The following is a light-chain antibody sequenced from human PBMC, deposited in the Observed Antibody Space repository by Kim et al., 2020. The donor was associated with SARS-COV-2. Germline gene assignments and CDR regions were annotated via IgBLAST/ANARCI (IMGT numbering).Light chain of an antibody. V-gene: IGLV2-23*02. Sequence: QSALTQPASVSGSPGQSITISCTGTNSDVGTYNLVSWYQQHPGKAPKLIIYEVTKRPSGLSNRFSGSKSGNTASLTISGLQAEDEADYYCCSYAGPTPSLIIFGGGTQLTVL. J-gene: IGLJ2*01. CDR3: CSYAGPTPSLII. CDR2: EVT. CDR1: NSDVGTYNL.